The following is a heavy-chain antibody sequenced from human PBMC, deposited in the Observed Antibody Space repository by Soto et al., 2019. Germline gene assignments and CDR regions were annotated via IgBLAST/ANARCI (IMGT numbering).Heavy chain of an antibody. CDR3: ATDGPSNSGNLYAFDI. D-gene: IGHD5-12*01. J-gene: IGHJ3*02. CDR1: GYTLTNYG. Sequence: ASVKVSCKASGYTLTNYGVTWVRQAPGQGLEWLGRVAPYKADTNSAQNLQGRVTMATDTSTNTAYLELRSLRSDDTAVYFCATDGPSNSGNLYAFDIWGQGTMVTVSS. CDR2: VAPYKADT. V-gene: IGHV1-18*04.